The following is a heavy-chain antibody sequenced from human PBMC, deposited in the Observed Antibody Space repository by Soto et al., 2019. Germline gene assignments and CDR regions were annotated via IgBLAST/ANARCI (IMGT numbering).Heavy chain of an antibody. CDR1: GGSISSYY. J-gene: IGHJ5*02. D-gene: IGHD3-16*01. CDR3: ARSKGFMKFDP. Sequence: PSETLSLTCTVSGGSISSYYWGWIRQPAGKGLEWIGRIYTSGSTNYNPSLKSRVTMSVDTSKNQFSVKLSSVTAADMAVYYCARSKGFMKFDPWGQGTLVTVSS. V-gene: IGHV4-4*07. CDR2: IYTSGST.